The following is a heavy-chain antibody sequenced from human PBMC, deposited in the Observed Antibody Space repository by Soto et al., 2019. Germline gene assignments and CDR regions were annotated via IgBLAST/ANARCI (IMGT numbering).Heavy chain of an antibody. CDR3: AKSVYNWNDGFFDY. CDR1: GFIFSSYG. CDR2: ISYDGINK. D-gene: IGHD1-1*01. J-gene: IGHJ4*02. V-gene: IGHV3-30*18. Sequence: QVQLVESGGGVVQPGRSLRLSCAASGFIFSSYGMHWVRQAPGKGLEWVAVISYDGINKYYSDSVKGRFTISRDNSKNTLYLQMNSLRAEDTAMYYCAKSVYNWNDGFFDYWGQGTLVTVSS.